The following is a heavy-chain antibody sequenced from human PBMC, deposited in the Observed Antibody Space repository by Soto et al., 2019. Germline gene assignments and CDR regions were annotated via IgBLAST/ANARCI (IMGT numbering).Heavy chain of an antibody. J-gene: IGHJ6*02. CDR2: ISSSSSYI. D-gene: IGHD3-3*01. CDR3: ARDHAYYDFWSGYQVYYYYGMDV. CDR1: GFTFSSYS. V-gene: IGHV3-21*01. Sequence: EVQLVESGGGLVKPGGSLRLSYAASGFTFSSYSMNWVRQAPGKGLEWVSSISSSSSYIYYADSVKGRFTISRDNAKNSLYLQMNSLRAEDTAVYYCARDHAYYDFWSGYQVYYYYGMDVWGQGTTVTVSS.